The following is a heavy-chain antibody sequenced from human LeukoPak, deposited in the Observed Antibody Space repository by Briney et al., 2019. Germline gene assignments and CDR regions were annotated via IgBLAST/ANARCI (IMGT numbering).Heavy chain of an antibody. CDR1: GYTFTSYD. CDR2: INAGNGNT. CDR3: ARDHANFDWLLYLDY. Sequence: GASVKVSCKASGYTFTSYDINWVRQATGQRLEWMGWINAGNGNTKYSQKFQGRVTITRDTSASTAYMELSSLRSEDTAVYYCARDHANFDWLLYLDYWGQGTLVTVSS. D-gene: IGHD3-9*01. J-gene: IGHJ4*02. V-gene: IGHV1-3*01.